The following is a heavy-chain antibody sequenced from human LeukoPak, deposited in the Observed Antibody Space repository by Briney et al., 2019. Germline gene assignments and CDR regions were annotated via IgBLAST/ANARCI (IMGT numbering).Heavy chain of an antibody. J-gene: IGHJ4*02. Sequence: GGSLRLSCAASGFTFSSYAMNRVRQAPGKGLEWVSGISGSGGSTYYADSVKGRFTISRDNSKDTLYLQMNSLRAEDTAVYYCARESRTVTVDYWGQGTLVTVSS. D-gene: IGHD4-17*01. CDR1: GFTFSSYA. CDR3: ARESRTVTVDY. CDR2: ISGSGGST. V-gene: IGHV3-23*01.